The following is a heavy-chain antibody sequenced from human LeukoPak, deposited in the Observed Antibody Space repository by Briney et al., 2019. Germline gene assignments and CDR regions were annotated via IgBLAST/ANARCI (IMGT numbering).Heavy chain of an antibody. D-gene: IGHD3-9*01. Sequence: GGSLRLSCVASGFTFSSYSMNWVRQAPGKGLEWVSSISSSSSSYIYYADSVKGRFTISRDNAKNSLYLQMNSLRAEDTAVYYCAREAGYYDILTGYYAGYYGMDVWGQGTTVTVSS. V-gene: IGHV3-21*01. J-gene: IGHJ6*02. CDR3: AREAGYYDILTGYYAGYYGMDV. CDR2: ISSSSSSYI. CDR1: GFTFSSYS.